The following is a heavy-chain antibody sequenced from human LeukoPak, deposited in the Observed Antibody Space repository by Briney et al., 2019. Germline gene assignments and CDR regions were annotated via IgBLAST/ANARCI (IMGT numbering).Heavy chain of an antibody. D-gene: IGHD3-10*01. CDR1: GDSVSSNDAA. CDR2: TYYRSKWSY. CDR3: ARENTMVRGVINPLGY. V-gene: IGHV6-1*01. Sequence: SQTLSLTCAISGDSVSSNDAAWNWIRQSPSRGLEWLGRTYYRSKWSYDYAVSMKSRITINPDTSKNQFSLQLNSVTPEDTAVYYCARENTMVRGVINPLGYWGQGTLVTVSS. J-gene: IGHJ4*02.